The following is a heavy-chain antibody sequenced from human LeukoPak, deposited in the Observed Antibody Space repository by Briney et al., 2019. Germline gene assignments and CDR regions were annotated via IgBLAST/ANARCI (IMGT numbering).Heavy chain of an antibody. CDR2: IYYSGST. D-gene: IGHD7-27*01. J-gene: IGHJ4*02. CDR1: GGSISSSSYY. CDR3: ARPEATNWGYYFDY. V-gene: IGHV4-39*01. Sequence: PSETLSLTCTVSGGSISSSSYYWGWIRQPPGKGLEWIGSIYYSGSTYYNPSLKSRVTISVDTSKNQFSLKLGSVTAADTAVYYCARPEATNWGYYFDYWGQGTLVTVSS.